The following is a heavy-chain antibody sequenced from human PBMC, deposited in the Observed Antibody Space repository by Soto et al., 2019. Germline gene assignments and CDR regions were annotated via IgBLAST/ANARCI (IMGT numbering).Heavy chain of an antibody. CDR3: ARDQVYMVRGDNWFDP. D-gene: IGHD3-10*01. J-gene: IGHJ5*02. Sequence: ASVKVSCKASGGTFSSYAISWVRQAPGQGLEWMGGIIPIFGTANYAQKFQGRATITADESTSTAYMELSSLRSEDTAVYYCARDQVYMVRGDNWFDPWGQGTLGTVSS. CDR2: IIPIFGTA. CDR1: GGTFSSYA. V-gene: IGHV1-69*13.